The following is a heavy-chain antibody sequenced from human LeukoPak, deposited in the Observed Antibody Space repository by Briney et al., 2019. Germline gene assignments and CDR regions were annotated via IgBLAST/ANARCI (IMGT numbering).Heavy chain of an antibody. V-gene: IGHV4-59*12. CDR1: GGSISSYY. CDR3: AGRVGYCSGGSCYVGWFDP. J-gene: IGHJ5*02. Sequence: SETLSLTCTVSGGSISSYYWSWIRQPPGKGLEWIGYIYYSGSTNYNPSLKSRVTISVDTSKNQFSLKLSSVTAADTAVYYCAGRVGYCSGGSCYVGWFDPWGQGTLVTVSS. D-gene: IGHD2-15*01. CDR2: IYYSGST.